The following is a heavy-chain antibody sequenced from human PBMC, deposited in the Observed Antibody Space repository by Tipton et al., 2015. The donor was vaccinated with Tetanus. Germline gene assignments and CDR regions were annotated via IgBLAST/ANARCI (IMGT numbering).Heavy chain of an antibody. D-gene: IGHD3-3*01. CDR2: ISDTASTI. Sequence: SLRLSCAASGLSFSDYFMGWVRQAPGEGLEWISYISDTASTIHYADSVRGRFTISRDNAKESLFLEMNSLRAEDTAVYYCARGLPRESFYLDYWGQGSLIIVSS. CDR1: GLSFSDYF. V-gene: IGHV3-11*01. CDR3: ARGLPRESFYLDY. J-gene: IGHJ4*02.